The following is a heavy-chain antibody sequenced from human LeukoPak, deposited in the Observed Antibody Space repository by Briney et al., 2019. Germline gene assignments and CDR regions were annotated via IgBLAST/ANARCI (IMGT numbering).Heavy chain of an antibody. CDR1: GGSFSGYY. CDR2: IYYSGST. CDR3: ASTIRFGFDP. Sequence: SETLSLTCAVYGGSFSGYYWSWIRQPPGKGLEWIGSIYYSGSTYYNPSLKSRVTISVDTSKNQFSLKLSSVTAADTAVYYCASTIRFGFDPWGQGTLVTVSS. J-gene: IGHJ5*02. V-gene: IGHV4-34*01. D-gene: IGHD2-21*01.